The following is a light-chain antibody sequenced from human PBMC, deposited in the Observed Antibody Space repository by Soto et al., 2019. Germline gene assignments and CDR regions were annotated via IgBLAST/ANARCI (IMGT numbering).Light chain of an antibody. V-gene: IGKV3-15*01. CDR1: ESVGRN. Sequence: VMTQSPATLSVSPGERATLSCRASESVGRNLAWYQQKPGKAPRLLFYDASTRSTGIPHRLSGGGSGTEYTLPTSSLQSDDFVVYYCQQHNGSPPITFGEGTRVEIK. CDR3: QQHNGSPPIT. CDR2: DAS. J-gene: IGKJ5*01.